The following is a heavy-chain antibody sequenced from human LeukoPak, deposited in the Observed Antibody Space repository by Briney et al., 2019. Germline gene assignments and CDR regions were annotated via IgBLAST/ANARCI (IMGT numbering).Heavy chain of an antibody. V-gene: IGHV3-9*01. CDR3: ARKKLGIAAGFDP. CDR2: ISWNSGSI. CDR1: GFTFDDYA. Sequence: PGGSLRLSCAASGFTFDDYAMHWVRQAPGKGLEWVSGISWNSGSIGYADSVKGRFTISRDNAKNSLYLQMNSLRAEDTAVYYCARKKLGIAAGFDPWGQGTLVTVSS. J-gene: IGHJ5*02. D-gene: IGHD6-13*01.